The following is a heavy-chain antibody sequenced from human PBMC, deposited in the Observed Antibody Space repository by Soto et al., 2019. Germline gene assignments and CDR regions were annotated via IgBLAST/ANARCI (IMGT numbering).Heavy chain of an antibody. J-gene: IGHJ6*02. D-gene: IGHD2-2*01. Sequence: GESLKISCKGSGYTFNNYWIGWVRQMPGKGLEWMGVVYPGDSDTRYSPSFQGQVTISADKSITTAYLQWSSLKASDTAVYYCTRELPLDAAAANPHYYYYGMDVWGQGTTVTVSS. CDR3: TRELPLDAAAANPHYYYYGMDV. CDR1: GYTFNNYW. V-gene: IGHV5-51*01. CDR2: VYPGDSDT.